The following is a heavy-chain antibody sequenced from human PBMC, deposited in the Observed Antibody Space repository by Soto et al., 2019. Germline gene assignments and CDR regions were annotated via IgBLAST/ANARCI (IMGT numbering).Heavy chain of an antibody. Sequence: QVQLVQSGAEVKKPGSSVKVSCKASGGTFSSYAISWVRQAPGQGLEWMGGIIPIFGTANYAQKFQGRVTIXAXEXXSTAYMELSSLRSEDTPVYYCASHPSDYYYYGMDVWGQGTTVTVSS. D-gene: IGHD2-2*01. CDR2: IIPIFGTA. J-gene: IGHJ6*02. V-gene: IGHV1-69*12. CDR1: GGTFSSYA. CDR3: ASHPSDYYYYGMDV.